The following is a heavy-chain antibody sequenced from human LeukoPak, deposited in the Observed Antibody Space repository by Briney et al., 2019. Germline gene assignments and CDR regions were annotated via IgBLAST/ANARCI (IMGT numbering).Heavy chain of an antibody. CDR2: ISSSGSTI. J-gene: IGHJ4*02. D-gene: IGHD3-22*01. Sequence: GGSLRLSCAASGFTFSDYYMSWIRQAPGKGLEWVSYISSSGSTIYYADSVKGRFTISGDNAKNSLYLQMNSLRAEDTAVYYCARSDSSGYYYPFDYWGQGTLVTVSS. V-gene: IGHV3-11*04. CDR1: GFTFSDYY. CDR3: ARSDSSGYYYPFDY.